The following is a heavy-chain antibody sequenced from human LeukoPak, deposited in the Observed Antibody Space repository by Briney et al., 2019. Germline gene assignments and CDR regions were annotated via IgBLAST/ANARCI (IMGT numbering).Heavy chain of an antibody. Sequence: ASVTVSCKASGYTFTSYAMNWVRQAPGQGLEWMGWINTNTGNPTYAQGFTGRFVFSLDTSVSTAYLQISSLKAEDTAVYYCARDVGRVAVAGTYYYYYGMDVWGQGTTVTVSS. CDR3: ARDVGRVAVAGTYYYYYGMDV. CDR1: GYTFTSYA. J-gene: IGHJ6*02. CDR2: INTNTGNP. D-gene: IGHD6-19*01. V-gene: IGHV7-4-1*02.